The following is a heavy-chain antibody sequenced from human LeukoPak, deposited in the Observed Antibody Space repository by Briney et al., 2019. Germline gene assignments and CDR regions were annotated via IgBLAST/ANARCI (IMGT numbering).Heavy chain of an antibody. CDR1: GGTFSSYA. V-gene: IGHV1-69*06. D-gene: IGHD3-9*01. CDR3: ARAGYYDILTGSHPLDY. J-gene: IGHJ4*02. Sequence: SVKVSCKASGGTFSSYAISWVRQAPGQGLEWMGGIIPIFGTANYAQKFQGRVTITADKSTSTAYMELSSLRSEDTAVYYCARAGYYDILTGSHPLDYWGQGTLVTVSS. CDR2: IIPIFGTA.